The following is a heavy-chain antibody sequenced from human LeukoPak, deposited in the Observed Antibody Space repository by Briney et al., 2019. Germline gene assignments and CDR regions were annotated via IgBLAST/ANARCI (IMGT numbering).Heavy chain of an antibody. D-gene: IGHD6-13*01. Sequence: PGGSLRLSCAASGFTFDDYAMHWVRQAPGKGLESVSLITWDGDSTYYADSVKGRFTISRDNSKNYLYLQMNSLRAEDTALYYCAKGTSSWHEFDSWGQGTLVTVSS. CDR3: AKGTSSWHEFDS. J-gene: IGHJ4*02. CDR2: ITWDGDST. CDR1: GFTFDDYA. V-gene: IGHV3-43D*03.